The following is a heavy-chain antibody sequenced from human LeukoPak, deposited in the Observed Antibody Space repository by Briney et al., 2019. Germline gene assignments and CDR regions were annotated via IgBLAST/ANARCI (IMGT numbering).Heavy chain of an antibody. CDR2: ISSSSSYI. CDR3: AREMAAAGSWFDP. D-gene: IGHD6-13*01. V-gene: IGHV3-21*01. Sequence: GSLRLSCAASGFTFSSYSMNWVRQAPGKGLEWVSSISSSSSYIYYADSVKGRFTISRDNAKNPLYLQMNSLRAEDTAVYYCAREMAAAGSWFDPWGQGTLVTVSS. J-gene: IGHJ5*02. CDR1: GFTFSSYS.